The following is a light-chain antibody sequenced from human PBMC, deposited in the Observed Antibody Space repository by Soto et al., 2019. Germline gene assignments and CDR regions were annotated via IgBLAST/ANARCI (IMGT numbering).Light chain of an antibody. CDR1: QSISSNY. J-gene: IGKJ1*01. CDR3: QQFGSWT. Sequence: EIVLTQSPGTLSLSPGERVTLSCRASQSISSNYLAWYQQKPGQAPGLLIYGASNRATGIPDRFSGSGSGTDFTLTISRLEPEDSAIYYCQQFGSWTFGQGTKVEIK. V-gene: IGKV3-20*01. CDR2: GAS.